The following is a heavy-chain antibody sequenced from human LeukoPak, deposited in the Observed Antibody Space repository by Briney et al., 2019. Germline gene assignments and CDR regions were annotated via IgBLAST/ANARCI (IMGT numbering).Heavy chain of an antibody. D-gene: IGHD2-2*01. CDR2: ISTDGRGT. V-gene: IGHV3-64*01. J-gene: IGHJ4*02. CDR1: GFTFSSYA. CDR3: ARWGSTSCYDF. Sequence: GGSLRLSCAASGFTFSSYAMHWVRQAPGKGREYVSAISTDGRGTYYANSVKGRFSISRDNSRNTLYLQMGSVRAEDMAVYYCARWGSTSCYDFWGQGTLVTVSS.